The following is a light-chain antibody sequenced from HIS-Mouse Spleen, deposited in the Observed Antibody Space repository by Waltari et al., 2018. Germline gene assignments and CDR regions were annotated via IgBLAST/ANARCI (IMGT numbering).Light chain of an antibody. CDR3: QQYNNWPPYT. V-gene: IGKV3-15*01. J-gene: IGKJ2*01. Sequence: EIVMTQSPATLSVSPGERATLSCRASQSVRSNLAWYQQKPSQAPRLLIYGASTRATGIPVRFSGSGSGTEFTLTISSLQSEDFAVYYCQQYNNWPPYTFGQGTKLEIK. CDR2: GAS. CDR1: QSVRSN.